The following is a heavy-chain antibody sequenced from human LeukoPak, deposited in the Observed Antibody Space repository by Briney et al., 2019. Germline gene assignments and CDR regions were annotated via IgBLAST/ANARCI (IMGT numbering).Heavy chain of an antibody. V-gene: IGHV3-74*01. CDR1: GFTFSNYW. CDR3: TSWGDTTAEYFQR. J-gene: IGHJ1*01. D-gene: IGHD2-21*02. Sequence: GGSLRLSCAASGFTFSNYWMHWIRQAPGKGLVWVSRITSDGSSTTYADSVKGRFTISRDNAQNSMYLQMNSLRVEDTAVYYCTSWGDTTAEYFQRWGQGTLVTVSS. CDR2: ITSDGSST.